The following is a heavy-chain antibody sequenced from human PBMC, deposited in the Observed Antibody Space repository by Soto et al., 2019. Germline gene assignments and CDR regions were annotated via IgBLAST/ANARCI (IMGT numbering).Heavy chain of an antibody. Sequence: GGSLRLSCAASGFTFSSHAMSWVRQAPGKGLEWVSRISNSGGSTNYADSVKGRFTISRDNSKNTLYLQMNSLRVEETAVYYCAKDQRTYLGYDSASDYWGQGTLVTVSS. CDR2: ISNSGGST. V-gene: IGHV3-23*01. CDR3: AKDQRTYLGYDSASDY. J-gene: IGHJ4*02. D-gene: IGHD5-12*01. CDR1: GFTFSSHA.